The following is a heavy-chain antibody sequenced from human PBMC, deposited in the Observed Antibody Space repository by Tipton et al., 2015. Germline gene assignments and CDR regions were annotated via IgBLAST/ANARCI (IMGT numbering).Heavy chain of an antibody. Sequence: TLSLTCAVSAYSISSDYYWGWIRQPPGKGLEWIGSISHSGNTYYNPSLKSRVTMSRDTSKNQFSLKLTSVTAADTAVYYCARGRDIVLLLYASYFFDNWGQGTLVTVSS. CDR3: ARGRDIVLLLYASYFFDN. CDR1: AYSISSDYY. CDR2: ISHSGNT. J-gene: IGHJ4*02. V-gene: IGHV4-38-2*01. D-gene: IGHD2-8*01.